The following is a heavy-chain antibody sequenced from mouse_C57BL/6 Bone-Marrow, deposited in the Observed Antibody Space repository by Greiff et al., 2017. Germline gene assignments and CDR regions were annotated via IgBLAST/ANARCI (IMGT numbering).Heavy chain of an antibody. D-gene: IGHD2-4*01. Sequence: QVQLQQSGAELVKPGASVKISCKASGYAFSSYWMNWVKQRPGKGLEWIGQIYPGDGDTNYNGKFKGKATLTADKYSSTAYMQLSSLTSEASAVYFCARRKDYGDFDYWGQGTTLTVSS. CDR2: IYPGDGDT. CDR1: GYAFSSYW. J-gene: IGHJ2*01. V-gene: IGHV1-80*01. CDR3: ARRKDYGDFDY.